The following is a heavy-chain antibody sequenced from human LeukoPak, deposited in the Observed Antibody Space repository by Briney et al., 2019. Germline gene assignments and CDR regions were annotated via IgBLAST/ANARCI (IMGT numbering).Heavy chain of an antibody. Sequence: PSETLSLTCTVSGGSINNYYWSWIRQPPGKGLEWIGYIYYNGNTNYNPSLKSRVTISVDTSKNQFSLNLSSVTAADTAMHYCTRQGSYFNYWGQGTLVTVSS. CDR3: TRQGSYFNY. V-gene: IGHV4-59*08. J-gene: IGHJ4*02. D-gene: IGHD3-10*01. CDR2: IYYNGNT. CDR1: GGSINNYY.